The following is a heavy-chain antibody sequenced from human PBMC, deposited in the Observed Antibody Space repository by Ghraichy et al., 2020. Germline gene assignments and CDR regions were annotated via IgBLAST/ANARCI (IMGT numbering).Heavy chain of an antibody. CDR1: GFTFSSYS. D-gene: IGHD3-10*01. Sequence: GGSLRLSCAASGFTFSSYSMNWVRQAPGKGLEWVSSISSSSSYIYYADSVKGRFTISRDNAKNSLYLQMNSLRAEDTAVYYCARDGFPQHDAFDIWGQGTMVTVSS. CDR3: ARDGFPQHDAFDI. CDR2: ISSSSSYI. J-gene: IGHJ3*02. V-gene: IGHV3-21*01.